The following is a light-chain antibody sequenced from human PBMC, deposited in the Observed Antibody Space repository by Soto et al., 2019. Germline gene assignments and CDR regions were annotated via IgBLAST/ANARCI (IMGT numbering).Light chain of an antibody. CDR3: EQYGSTPLT. V-gene: IGKV3-20*01. J-gene: IGKJ4*01. Sequence: EIVLTQSPGTLSLSPGERATLSCRASQSVANNYLAWYQQKPGQAPRFLMYDASSRATGIPDRFSGSGSVTDFTLTISRLEPEDFAVYYCEQYGSTPLTFGGGTKVEIK. CDR2: DAS. CDR1: QSVANNY.